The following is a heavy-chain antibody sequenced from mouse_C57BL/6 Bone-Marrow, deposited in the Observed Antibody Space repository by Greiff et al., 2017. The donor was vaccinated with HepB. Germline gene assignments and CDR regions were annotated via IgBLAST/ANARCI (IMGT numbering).Heavy chain of an antibody. Sequence: QVQLQQSGAELVRPGPSVKMSCKASGYTFTNYWIGWAKQRPGHGLEWIGDIYPGGGYTNYNEKFKGKATLTADKSSSTAYMQFSSLTSEDSAIYYCARRDYYGSSLCAMDYWGQGTSVTVSS. J-gene: IGHJ4*01. V-gene: IGHV1-63*01. D-gene: IGHD1-1*01. CDR3: ARRDYYGSSLCAMDY. CDR2: IYPGGGYT. CDR1: GYTFTNYW.